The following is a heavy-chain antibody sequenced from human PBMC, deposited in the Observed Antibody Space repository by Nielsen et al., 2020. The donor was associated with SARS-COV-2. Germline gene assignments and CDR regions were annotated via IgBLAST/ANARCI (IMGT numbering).Heavy chain of an antibody. V-gene: IGHV3-21*01. CDR3: ARDRQWGY. Sequence: GESLKISYAASGFTFSSYSMNWVRQAPGKGLEWVSSISSSSSYIYYADSVKGRFTISRDNAKNSLYLQMNSLRAEDTAVYYCARDRQWGYWGQGTLVTVSS. J-gene: IGHJ4*02. CDR1: GFTFSSYS. D-gene: IGHD7-27*01. CDR2: ISSSSSYI.